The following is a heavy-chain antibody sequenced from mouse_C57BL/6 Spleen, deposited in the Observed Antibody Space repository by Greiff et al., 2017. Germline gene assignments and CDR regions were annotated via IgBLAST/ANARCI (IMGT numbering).Heavy chain of an antibody. Sequence: QVQLQQPGAELVKPGASVKLSCKASGYTFTSYWMHWVKQRPGQGLEWIGMIHPNSGSTNYNEKFKSKATLTVDKSSSTAYMQLSSLTSEDSAVYYCARGCTTVVEDWYFDVWGTGTTVTVSS. J-gene: IGHJ1*03. CDR3: ARGCTTVVEDWYFDV. CDR1: GYTFTSYW. D-gene: IGHD1-1*01. V-gene: IGHV1-64*01. CDR2: IHPNSGST.